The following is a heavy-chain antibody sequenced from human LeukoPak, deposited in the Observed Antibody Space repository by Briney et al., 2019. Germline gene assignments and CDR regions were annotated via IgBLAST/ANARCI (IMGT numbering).Heavy chain of an antibody. CDR1: GFTFSSYG. CDR3: ARSKGGYDSHYMDV. Sequence: GRSLRLSCAASGFTFSSYGMHWVRQAPGKGLEGVAVIWYDGSNKYYADSVKGRFTISRDNSKNTLYLQMNSLRAEDTAVYYCARSKGGYDSHYMDVWGKGTTVTVSS. CDR2: IWYDGSNK. J-gene: IGHJ6*03. D-gene: IGHD5-12*01. V-gene: IGHV3-33*01.